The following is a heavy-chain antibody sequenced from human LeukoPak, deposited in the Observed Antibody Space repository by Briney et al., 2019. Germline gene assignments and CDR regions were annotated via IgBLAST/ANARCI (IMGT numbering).Heavy chain of an antibody. CDR1: GFTVSSNY. Sequence: PGGSLRLSCAASGFTVSSNYMSWVRQAPGKGLEWVSGISWNSGSIGYADSVKGRFTISRDNAKNSLYLQMNSLRAEDTALYYCAKDHSRGVLRYFDWLSAPYYYGMDVWGQGTTVTVSS. J-gene: IGHJ6*02. CDR2: ISWNSGSI. CDR3: AKDHSRGVLRYFDWLSAPYYYGMDV. V-gene: IGHV3-9*01. D-gene: IGHD3-9*01.